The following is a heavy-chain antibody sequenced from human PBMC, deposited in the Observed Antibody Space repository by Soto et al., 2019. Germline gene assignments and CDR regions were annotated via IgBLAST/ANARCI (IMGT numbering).Heavy chain of an antibody. V-gene: IGHV4-31*03. CDR2: IYYSGST. J-gene: IGHJ6*02. CDR3: AREHNSGWEGPREYYGMDV. D-gene: IGHD6-19*01. Sequence: SETLSLTCTVSGGSISSGDYYWSWIRQHPGKGLEWIGCIYYSGSTYYNPSLKSRVTISVDTSKNQFSLKLSSVTAADTAVYYCAREHNSGWEGPREYYGMDVWGQGTTVTVSS. CDR1: GGSISSGDYY.